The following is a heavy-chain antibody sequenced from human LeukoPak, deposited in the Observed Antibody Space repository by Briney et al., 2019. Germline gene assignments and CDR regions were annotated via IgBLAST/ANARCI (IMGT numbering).Heavy chain of an antibody. J-gene: IGHJ3*02. CDR3: AKESWDLVGGDAFDI. CDR2: ISGRGSST. D-gene: IGHD1-26*01. Sequence: PGGSLRLSCAASGFTFSHYAMAWVRQAPGKGLEWVSAISGRGSSTYYADSVKGRFSLARDNSKNTLFLQLNSLRAEDTALYYCAKESWDLVGGDAFDIWGQGTMVTVSS. V-gene: IGHV3-23*01. CDR1: GFTFSHYA.